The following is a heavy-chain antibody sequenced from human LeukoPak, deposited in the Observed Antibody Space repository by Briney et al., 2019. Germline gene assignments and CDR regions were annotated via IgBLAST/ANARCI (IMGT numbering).Heavy chain of an antibody. CDR1: VGSSRSYL. CDR2: TSYTGIT. Sequence: FETLSLTCTVSVGSSRSYLWAWIRQPPGKGLEYIGYTSYTGITNYNPSLKSRVTISLDTSENRFVLELTSVTAAGTAFYFCASVLLDYSADVVSYGGPHLPDWGQGTRVSVSS. V-gene: IGHV4-59*01. CDR3: ASVLLDYSADVVSYGGPHLPD. D-gene: IGHD3-16*01. J-gene: IGHJ4*02.